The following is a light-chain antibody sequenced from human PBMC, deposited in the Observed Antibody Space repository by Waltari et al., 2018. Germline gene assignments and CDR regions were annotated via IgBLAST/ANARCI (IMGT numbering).Light chain of an antibody. CDR3: QQYDSLPLT. CDR1: QYITNY. J-gene: IGKJ3*01. V-gene: IGKV1-33*01. Sequence: DVQMTKSTPSLSDSIAERGTITCQASQYITNYLNLSQQKPGKAPNLLIYATSKLESGFPSRFSGSGSGTLFTSTISSLQPEDIATYYCQQYDSLPLTFGPGTTVDV. CDR2: ATS.